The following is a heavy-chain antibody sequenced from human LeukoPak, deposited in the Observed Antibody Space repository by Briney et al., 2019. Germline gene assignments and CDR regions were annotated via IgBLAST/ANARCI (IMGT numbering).Heavy chain of an antibody. CDR2: IYTSGST. CDR3: ARDLDGINDY. D-gene: IGHD5-24*01. CDR1: GGSISSYP. V-gene: IGHV4-59*01. Sequence: SETLSLTCTVSGGSISSYPWSWIRQPPGKGLEWIGYIYTSGSTNYNPSLKSRVTISVDTSKNQFSLKLSSVTAADTAVYYCARDLDGINDYWGQGTLVTVSS. J-gene: IGHJ4*02.